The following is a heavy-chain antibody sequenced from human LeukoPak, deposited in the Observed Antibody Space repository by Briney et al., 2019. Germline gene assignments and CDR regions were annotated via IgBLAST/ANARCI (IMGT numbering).Heavy chain of an antibody. Sequence: GRSLRLSCAASGFTFSSYGMHWVRQAPGKGLEWVAVIWYDGRNKYYADSVKGRFTISRDNSKNTLYLQMNSLRAEDTAVYYCARGEIDIVVVPAATNNFDYWGQGTLVTVSS. CDR3: ARGEIDIVVVPAATNNFDY. J-gene: IGHJ4*02. D-gene: IGHD2-2*01. CDR2: IWYDGRNK. CDR1: GFTFSSYG. V-gene: IGHV3-33*01.